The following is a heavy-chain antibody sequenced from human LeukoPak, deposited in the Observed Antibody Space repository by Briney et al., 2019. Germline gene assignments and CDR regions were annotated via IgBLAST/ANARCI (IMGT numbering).Heavy chain of an antibody. V-gene: IGHV3-11*01. J-gene: IGHJ4*02. CDR3: AKDILAAGLFFDY. CDR1: GFTSSDYY. CDR2: IDMSGTTI. Sequence: GGSLRLSCAASGFTSSDYYMGWVRQAPGKGLEWVSYIDMSGTTIYYADSVKGRFTISRDNAKNSLFLQMNSLRAEDTAVYYCAKDILAAGLFFDYWGQGALVTVSS. D-gene: IGHD6-13*01.